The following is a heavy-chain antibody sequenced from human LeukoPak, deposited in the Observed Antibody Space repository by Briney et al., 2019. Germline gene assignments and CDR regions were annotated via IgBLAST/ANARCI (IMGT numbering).Heavy chain of an antibody. Sequence: GGSLRLSCAASGFTFSSYSMNWVRQAPGKGLEWVSSISSSSSYIYYADSVKGRFTISRDNAKNSLYLQMNSLRAEDTAVYYCARDRSGMIVVVHFDYWGQGTLVTVTS. CDR3: ARDRSGMIVVVHFDY. D-gene: IGHD3-22*01. V-gene: IGHV3-21*01. J-gene: IGHJ4*02. CDR2: ISSSSSYI. CDR1: GFTFSSYS.